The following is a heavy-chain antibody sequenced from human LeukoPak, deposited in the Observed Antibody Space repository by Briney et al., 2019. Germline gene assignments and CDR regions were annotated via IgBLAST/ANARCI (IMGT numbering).Heavy chain of an antibody. J-gene: IGHJ4*02. D-gene: IGHD1-1*01. Sequence: PGGSLRLSCAASGFTFSNYAMHWVRQAPGKGLEWVAVIWCDGSNKFYADSAKGRFTVSRDNSKNTLYLQMNSLRAEDTAVFYCARQSPLDLYFDYWGQGTLVTVSS. V-gene: IGHV3-33*01. CDR2: IWCDGSNK. CDR3: ARQSPLDLYFDY. CDR1: GFTFSNYA.